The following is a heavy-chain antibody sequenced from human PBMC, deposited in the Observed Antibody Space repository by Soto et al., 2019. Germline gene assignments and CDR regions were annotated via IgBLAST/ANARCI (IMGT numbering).Heavy chain of an antibody. CDR1: RYTFTGYD. J-gene: IGHJ3*02. CDR3: ARGRLCCGKVPDAHDI. Sequence: GASVKVSCKASRYTFTGYDINWVRQASGQGLEWMGWMNPNSGNTGYAQKFQGRFNMTSNTSVSTAYMELGSLTSEDTAVYYCARGRLCCGKVPDAHDIWG. CDR2: MNPNSGNT. V-gene: IGHV1-8*01. D-gene: IGHD3-16*01.